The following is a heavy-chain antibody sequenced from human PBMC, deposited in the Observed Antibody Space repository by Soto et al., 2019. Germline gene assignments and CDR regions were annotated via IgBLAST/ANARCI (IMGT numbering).Heavy chain of an antibody. D-gene: IGHD2-8*02. CDR3: ATWASTGRYFDY. CDR1: GYTFTSYG. Sequence: ASVKVSCKASGYTFTSYGISWVRQAPGQGLEWMGWINPNSGGTNYAQKFQGWVTMTRDTSISTAYMELSRLRSDDTAVYYCATWASTGRYFDYWGQGTLVTVSS. V-gene: IGHV1-2*04. J-gene: IGHJ4*02. CDR2: INPNSGGT.